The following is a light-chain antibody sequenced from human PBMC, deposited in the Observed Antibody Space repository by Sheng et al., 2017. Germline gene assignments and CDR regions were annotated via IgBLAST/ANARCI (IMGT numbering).Light chain of an antibody. CDR1: QSISDW. V-gene: IGKV1-5*03. CDR2: KAS. Sequence: DIQMTQSPSTLSASVGDRVTITCRASQSISDWLAWYQQKPGKAPRLLIYKASSLEGGVPSRFSGTGSGTDFSFTISSLQPEDIATYYCQQSDNFPLTFGGGTKVEIK. CDR3: QQSDNFPLT. J-gene: IGKJ4*01.